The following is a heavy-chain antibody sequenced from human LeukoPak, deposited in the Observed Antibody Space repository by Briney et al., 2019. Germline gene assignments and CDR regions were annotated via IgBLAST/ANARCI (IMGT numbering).Heavy chain of an antibody. Sequence: ASVKVSCKASGYTFTSYGISWVRQAPGQGLEWMGGIIPIFGTANYAQKFQGRVTITADESTSTAYMELSSLRSEDTAVYYCARGIIEYSSSYNFDYWGQGTLVTVSS. J-gene: IGHJ4*02. V-gene: IGHV1-69*13. CDR2: IIPIFGTA. D-gene: IGHD6-6*01. CDR3: ARGIIEYSSSYNFDY. CDR1: GYTFTSYG.